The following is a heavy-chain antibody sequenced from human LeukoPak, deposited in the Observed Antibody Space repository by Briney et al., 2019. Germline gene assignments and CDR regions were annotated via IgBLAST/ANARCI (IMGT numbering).Heavy chain of an antibody. CDR2: ISGDAIYT. CDR1: GFT. V-gene: IGHV3-23*01. D-gene: IGHD4-17*01. Sequence: GGSLRLSCAASGFTLTWVRQAPGKGLQWVSAISGDAIYTYYLDSVKRRFTTSRDNSKNTLFPQMNSLRADDTAVYYCAKNYGTSRPFYDYWGQGIVVTVAS. CDR3: AKNYGTSRPFYDY. J-gene: IGHJ4*02.